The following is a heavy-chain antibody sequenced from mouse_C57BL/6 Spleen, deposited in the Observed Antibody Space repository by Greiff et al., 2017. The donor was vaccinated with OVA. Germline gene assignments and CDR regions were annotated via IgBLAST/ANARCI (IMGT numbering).Heavy chain of an antibody. V-gene: IGHV5-4*03. CDR2: ISDGGSYT. Sequence: DVKLVESGGGLVKPGGSLKLSCAASGFTFSSYAMSWVRQTPEKRLEWVATISDGGSYTYYPDNVKGRFTISRDNAKNNLYLQMSQLKSEDTAMYYCARGGDPYAMDYWGQGTSVTVSS. J-gene: IGHJ4*01. CDR3: ARGGDPYAMDY. CDR1: GFTFSSYA.